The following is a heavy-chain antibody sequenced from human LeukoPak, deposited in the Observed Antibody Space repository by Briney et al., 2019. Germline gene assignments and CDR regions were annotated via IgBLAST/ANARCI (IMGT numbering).Heavy chain of an antibody. Sequence: GGSLRLSCAASGFTFSSYAMSWVRQAPGKGLEWVSAISGSGGSTYHAGSVKGRFTISRDNSKNTLYLQMNSLRAEDTAVYYCAKGDGGSSWYLDYWGQGTLVTVSS. CDR2: ISGSGGST. CDR1: GFTFSSYA. D-gene: IGHD6-13*01. CDR3: AKGDGGSSWYLDY. J-gene: IGHJ4*02. V-gene: IGHV3-23*01.